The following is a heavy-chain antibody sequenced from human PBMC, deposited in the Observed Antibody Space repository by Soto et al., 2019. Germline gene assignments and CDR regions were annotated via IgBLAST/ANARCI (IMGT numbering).Heavy chain of an antibody. V-gene: IGHV4-59*01. Sequence: SETLSLTCTVSGGSISSYYWSWIRQPPGKGLEWIGYIYYSGSTNYNPSLKSRVTISVDTSKNQFSLKLSSVTAADTAVYYCARVVLGDGYNYAPTLDYWGQGTLVTVSS. CDR2: IYYSGST. CDR3: ARVVLGDGYNYAPTLDY. CDR1: GGSISSYY. J-gene: IGHJ4*02. D-gene: IGHD5-12*01.